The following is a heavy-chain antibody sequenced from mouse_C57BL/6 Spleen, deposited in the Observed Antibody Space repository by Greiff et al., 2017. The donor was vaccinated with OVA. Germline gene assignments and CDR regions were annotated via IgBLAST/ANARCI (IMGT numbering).Heavy chain of an antibody. CDR1: GYTFTDYY. V-gene: IGHV1-26*01. CDR3: ARSLPYYSKGY. Sequence: EVQLQQSGPELVKPGASVKISCKASGYTFTDYYMNWVKQSHGKSLEWIGDINPNNGGTSYNQKFKGKATLTVDKSSSTAYMELRSLTSEDSAVYYCARSLPYYSKGYWGQGTTLTVSS. J-gene: IGHJ2*01. D-gene: IGHD2-5*01. CDR2: INPNNGGT.